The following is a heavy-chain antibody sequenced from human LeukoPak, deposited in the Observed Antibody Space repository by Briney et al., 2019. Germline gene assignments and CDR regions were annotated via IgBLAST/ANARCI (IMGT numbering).Heavy chain of an antibody. CDR3: AREARGSGRDFDY. Sequence: AGSLRLSCAASGFTFSDFYMCWIRQAPGMGLEWVSYIGTRSNRIYYADSVKGRFTISRDDAKNSLYLQMNSLRDEDTAVYFCAREARGSGRDFDYWGQGILVTVSS. D-gene: IGHD1-26*01. CDR2: IGTRSNRI. J-gene: IGHJ4*02. V-gene: IGHV3-11*01. CDR1: GFTFSDFY.